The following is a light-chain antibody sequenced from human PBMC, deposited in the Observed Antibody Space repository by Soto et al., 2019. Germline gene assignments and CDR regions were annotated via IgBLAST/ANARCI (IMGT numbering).Light chain of an antibody. J-gene: IGKJ1*01. CDR1: QDIRNN. CDR2: AAS. CDR3: LQHNSYPPT. Sequence: DIQMTQSPSSLAASVGDRVTISCRASQDIRNNLGWYQQKPGKAPKRLIYAASSLQIGVPSRFSCSGSGTEFTLPISSLPPEDFATYYGLQHNSYPPTFGQGTKVEIK. V-gene: IGKV1-17*01.